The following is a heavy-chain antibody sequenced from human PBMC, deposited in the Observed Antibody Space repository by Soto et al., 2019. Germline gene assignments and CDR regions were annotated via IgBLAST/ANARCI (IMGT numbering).Heavy chain of an antibody. CDR3: ARDNPPPARHYARRDHYSPLHF. CDR2: ISAYNHNP. V-gene: IGHV1-18*01. CDR1: GYRFNSYG. Sequence: QVQLVQYGAEVKKPGASVTVSCKASGYRFNSYGISWVRQAPGQGLEWMGWISAYNHNPKYAQKFQGRVTMTTDTSTRTASLGLRSLEYDDTTISYCARDNPPPARHYARRDHYSPLHFWGQGTLVTVFS. D-gene: IGHD3-22*01. J-gene: IGHJ4*02.